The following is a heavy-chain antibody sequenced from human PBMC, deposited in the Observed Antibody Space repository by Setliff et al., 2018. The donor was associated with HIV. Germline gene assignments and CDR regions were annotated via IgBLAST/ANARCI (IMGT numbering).Heavy chain of an antibody. CDR1: SDFVSGDDFY. V-gene: IGHV4-30-4*01. D-gene: IGHD3-10*01. Sequence: SETLSLTCTVSSDFVSGDDFYWSWIRQAPGRGLEWIGYVYYNGITHYNPSLKSRLTISIDTSGRRFSLNLTSVTALDTAVYFCAKMVRGSLSARRMYYFDSWGQGTMVAVSS. J-gene: IGHJ4*02. CDR2: VYYNGIT. CDR3: AKMVRGSLSARRMYYFDS.